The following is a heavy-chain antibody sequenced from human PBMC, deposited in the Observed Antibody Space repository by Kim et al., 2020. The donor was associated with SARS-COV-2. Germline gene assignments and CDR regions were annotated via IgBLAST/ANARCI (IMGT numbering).Heavy chain of an antibody. CDR2: T. Sequence: TNYNPPLKGRVTISVDTAKNQFSLKLSTVTAADTAVYYCARGPRGRALDVWGQGTTVTVSS. D-gene: IGHD3-16*01. CDR3: ARGPRGRALDV. V-gene: IGHV4-34*01. J-gene: IGHJ6*02.